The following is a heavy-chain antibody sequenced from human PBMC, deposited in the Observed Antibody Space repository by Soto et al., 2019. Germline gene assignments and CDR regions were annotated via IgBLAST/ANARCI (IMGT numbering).Heavy chain of an antibody. Sequence: QLQLQESGPGLVKPSETLSLTCTVSGGSISSSNFFWAWIRQAPGKGLEWIGSIYYSGSTYYNPSLKSRVTMSVDTSKNQFSLRLSSETAADTAVYYCARRVGGWYGYWGQGTLVTVSS. CDR1: GGSISSSNFF. CDR2: IYYSGST. J-gene: IGHJ4*02. V-gene: IGHV4-39*01. D-gene: IGHD6-19*01. CDR3: ARRVGGWYGY.